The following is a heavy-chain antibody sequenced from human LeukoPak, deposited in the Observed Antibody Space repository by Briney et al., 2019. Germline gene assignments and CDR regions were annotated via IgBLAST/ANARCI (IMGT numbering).Heavy chain of an antibody. D-gene: IGHD1-26*01. CDR3: VRGGKWELPY. V-gene: IGHV4-59*01. CDR2: IYYSGST. Sequence: PSETLSLTCTVSGGSISSYYWSWIRQPPGKGLEWIGYIYYSGSTNYNPSLKSRVTISVDTSKNQFSLKLTSVTAADTAVYYCVRGGKWELPYWGQGTLVTVSS. J-gene: IGHJ4*02. CDR1: GGSISSYY.